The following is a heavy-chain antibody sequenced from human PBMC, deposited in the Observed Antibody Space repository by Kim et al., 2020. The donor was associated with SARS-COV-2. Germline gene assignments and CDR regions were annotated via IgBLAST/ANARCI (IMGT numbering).Heavy chain of an antibody. D-gene: IGHD6-19*01. V-gene: IGHV4-34*01. CDR3: ASIAVADDPPFDY. Sequence: YNPSLKSRVTISVDTSKNQFSLKLSSVTAADTAVYYCASIAVADDPPFDYWGQGTLVTVSS. J-gene: IGHJ4*02.